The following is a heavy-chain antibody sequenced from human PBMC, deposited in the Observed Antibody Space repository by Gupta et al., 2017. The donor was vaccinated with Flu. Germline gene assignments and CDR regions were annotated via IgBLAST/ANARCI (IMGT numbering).Heavy chain of an antibody. CDR2: IYTSGST. CDR3: ARVQASGSYYVFDY. J-gene: IGHJ4*02. D-gene: IGHD1-26*01. CDR1: GGSISSGSYY. V-gene: IGHV4-61*02. Sequence: QVQLQESGPGLVKPSQTLSLTCTVSGGSISSGSYYWSWIRQPAGKGLEWIGRIYTSGSTNYNPSLKSRVTISVDTSKNQFSLKLSSVTAADTAVYYCARVQASGSYYVFDYWGQGTLVTVSS.